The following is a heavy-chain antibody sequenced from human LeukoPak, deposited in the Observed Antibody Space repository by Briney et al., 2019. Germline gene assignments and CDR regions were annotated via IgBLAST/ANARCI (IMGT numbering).Heavy chain of an antibody. CDR3: ARHRFTIFGVGSNNWFDP. CDR2: IIPIFGTA. Sequence: ASVKVSCKASGGTFSSYAISWVRQAPGQGLEWMGGIIPIFGTANYAQKFQGRVTITTDESTSTAYMELSSLRSEDTAVYYCARHRFTIFGVGSNNWFDPWGQGTLVTVSS. J-gene: IGHJ5*02. V-gene: IGHV1-69*05. CDR1: GGTFSSYA. D-gene: IGHD3-3*01.